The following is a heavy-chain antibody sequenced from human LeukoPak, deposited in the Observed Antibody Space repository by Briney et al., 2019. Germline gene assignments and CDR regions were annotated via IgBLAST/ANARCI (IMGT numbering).Heavy chain of an antibody. J-gene: IGHJ4*02. CDR2: INPKNGAT. Sequence: ASVRVSCTAFGYTFTGHYMNWVRQAPGQGLEWMRWINPKNGATNYAQKFQGRVTMTTDTSISTVYMEVTRLTSDDPAVYYCAKMTSMSDYVIDHWGQGALVTVSS. CDR3: AKMTSMSDYVIDH. V-gene: IGHV1-2*02. CDR1: GYTFTGHY. D-gene: IGHD4-17*01.